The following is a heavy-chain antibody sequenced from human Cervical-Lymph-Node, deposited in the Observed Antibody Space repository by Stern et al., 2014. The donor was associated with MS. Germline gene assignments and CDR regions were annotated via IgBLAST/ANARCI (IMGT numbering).Heavy chain of an antibody. Sequence: DQLVESGPGLVKPSETLSLTCTVSGGSVSSGSYYWSWIRQPPGKGLEWIGYIYYSGSTNYNPSLKSRVTISVDTSKNQFSLKLSSVTAADTAVYYCARVSLGSGMGDYYYYGMDVWGQGTTVTVSS. CDR2: IYYSGST. D-gene: IGHD3-10*02. CDR3: ARVSLGSGMGDYYYYGMDV. V-gene: IGHV4-61*01. J-gene: IGHJ6*02. CDR1: GGSVSSGSYY.